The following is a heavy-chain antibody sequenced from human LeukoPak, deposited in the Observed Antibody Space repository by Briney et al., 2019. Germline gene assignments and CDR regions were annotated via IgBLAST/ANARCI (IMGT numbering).Heavy chain of an antibody. CDR1: GFTFSSYA. J-gene: IGHJ4*02. CDR2: ISGSGGNT. Sequence: GGSLRLSCAASGFTFSSYAMSWVRQAPGQGLEWVSAISGSGGNTYYADFVKGRFTISRDNSKNTLYLQMNSLRAEDTAVYYCAKEGGRGGSYYQEGSYFDYWGQGTLVTVSS. V-gene: IGHV3-23*01. CDR3: AKEGGRGGSYYQEGSYFDY. D-gene: IGHD1-26*01.